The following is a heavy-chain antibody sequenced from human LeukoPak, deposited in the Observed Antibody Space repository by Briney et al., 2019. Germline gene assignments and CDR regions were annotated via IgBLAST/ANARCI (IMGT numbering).Heavy chain of an antibody. CDR2: IYHSGST. CDR3: ARVEGQRAFDY. J-gene: IGHJ4*02. V-gene: IGHV4-38-2*02. Sequence: SETLSLTCTVSNYSISSDYSWGWIRQPPGKGLEWIGSIYHSGSTYYNPSLKSRVLISIDTSKNHFSLKPSSVTAADTALYYCARVEGQRAFDYWGQGTLVTVSS. CDR1: NYSISSDYS.